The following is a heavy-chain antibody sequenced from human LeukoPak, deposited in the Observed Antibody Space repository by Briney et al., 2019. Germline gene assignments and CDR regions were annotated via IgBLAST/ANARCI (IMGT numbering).Heavy chain of an antibody. CDR1: GFTFSSYG. J-gene: IGHJ6*02. CDR3: AKDNHEVRITMVRGVPPYYYGMDV. V-gene: IGHV3-30*02. Sequence: GGSLRLSCAASGFTFSSYGMHWVRQAPGKGLEWVAFIRYDGSNKYYADSVKGRFTISRDNSKNTLYLQMNSLRAEDTAVYYCAKDNHEVRITMVRGVPPYYYGMDVWGQGTTDTVSS. CDR2: IRYDGSNK. D-gene: IGHD3-10*01.